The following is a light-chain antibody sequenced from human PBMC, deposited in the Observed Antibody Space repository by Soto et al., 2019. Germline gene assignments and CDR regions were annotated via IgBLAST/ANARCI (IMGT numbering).Light chain of an antibody. Sequence: DIQIPQSPSPLSASVGDRLTITCRASQSVGTSLAWYQQKAGIAPKLLIYQASSLKNGVPSRFSGSGSGTEFTLTISSLQPDDFATYYCQQYNTYRTFGQGTKVDIK. CDR3: QQYNTYRT. V-gene: IGKV1-5*03. J-gene: IGKJ1*01. CDR1: QSVGTS. CDR2: QAS.